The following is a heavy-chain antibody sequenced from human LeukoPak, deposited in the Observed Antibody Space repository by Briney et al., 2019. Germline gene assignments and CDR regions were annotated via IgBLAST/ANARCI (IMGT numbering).Heavy chain of an antibody. V-gene: IGHV3-30-3*01. Sequence: GGSLRLSCAASGFTFSSYAMHWVRQAPGKGLEWVAVISYDGSNKYYADSVKGRFTISRDNSKNTLYLQMNSLRAEDTAVYYCARDQVGSTAVEWGQGTLVTVSS. CDR1: GFTFSSYA. J-gene: IGHJ4*02. D-gene: IGHD4-23*01. CDR2: ISYDGSNK. CDR3: ARDQVGSTAVE.